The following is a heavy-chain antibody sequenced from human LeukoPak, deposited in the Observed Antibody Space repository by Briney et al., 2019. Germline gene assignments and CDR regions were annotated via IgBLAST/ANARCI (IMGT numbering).Heavy chain of an antibody. Sequence: GGSLRLSCAASVFTFSSYSMNWVRQAPGKGLEWVSSISSSSSYIYYADSVKGRFTISRDNAKNSLYLQMNSLRAEDTAVYYCTLNSGSYYGFDYWGQGTLVTVSS. D-gene: IGHD1-26*01. CDR2: ISSSSSYI. V-gene: IGHV3-21*01. CDR1: VFTFSSYS. CDR3: TLNSGSYYGFDY. J-gene: IGHJ4*02.